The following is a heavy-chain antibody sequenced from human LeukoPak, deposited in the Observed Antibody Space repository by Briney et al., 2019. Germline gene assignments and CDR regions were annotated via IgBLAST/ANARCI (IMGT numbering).Heavy chain of an antibody. CDR3: AKGVVPAITFDY. V-gene: IGHV3-30*02. Sequence: GGSLRLSCAASGFTFSGFGIHWVRQAPGKGLEWVAFIRYDGSYKYYADSVKGRFTISRDNSKNTLYLQMNSLRAEDTAVYYCAKGVVPAITFDYWGQGTLVTVSS. CDR2: IRYDGSYK. CDR1: GFTFSGFG. D-gene: IGHD2-2*01. J-gene: IGHJ4*02.